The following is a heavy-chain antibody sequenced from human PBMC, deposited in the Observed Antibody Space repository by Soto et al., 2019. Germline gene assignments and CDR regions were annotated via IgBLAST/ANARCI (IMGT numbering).Heavy chain of an antibody. Sequence: GGSLRLSCAASGFTFSDYYMSWIRQAPGKGLEWVSYISSSGSTIYYADSVKGRFTISRDNAKNSLYLQMNSLRAEDTAVYYCARDISYSRYNWFDPWGQGTLVTVSS. CDR2: ISSSGSTI. D-gene: IGHD2-15*01. CDR3: ARDISYSRYNWFDP. J-gene: IGHJ5*02. CDR1: GFTFSDYY. V-gene: IGHV3-11*01.